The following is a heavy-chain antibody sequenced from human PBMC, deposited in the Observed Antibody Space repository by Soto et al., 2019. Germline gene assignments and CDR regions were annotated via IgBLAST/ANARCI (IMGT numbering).Heavy chain of an antibody. CDR2: ISSSSSYI. V-gene: IGHV3-21*01. CDR3: ARVRFLEWLPDYFDY. CDR1: GFTFSSYS. Sequence: GGSLRLSCAASGFTFSSYSMNWVRQAPGKGLEWVSSISSSSSYIYYADSVKGRFTISRDNAKNSLYLQMNSLRAEDTAVYYCARVRFLEWLPDYFDYWGQGTLVTVSS. J-gene: IGHJ4*02. D-gene: IGHD3-3*01.